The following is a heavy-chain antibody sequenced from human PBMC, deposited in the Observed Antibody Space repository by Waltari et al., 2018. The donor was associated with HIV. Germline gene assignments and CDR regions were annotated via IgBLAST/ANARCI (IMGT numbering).Heavy chain of an antibody. V-gene: IGHV2-5*01. CDR3: AHYDRQTTPYAEYFQH. CDR2: IYWNDDK. Sequence: QITLKESGPTLVKPTQTLTLTCTFSGFSLSTSGVGVGWIRQPPGKALEWLALIYWNDDKRYRPSPKSRLTITKDTSKNQVVLTMTNMDPVDTATYYCAHYDRQTTPYAEYFQHWGQGTLVTVSS. CDR1: GFSLSTSGVG. J-gene: IGHJ1*01. D-gene: IGHD4-17*01.